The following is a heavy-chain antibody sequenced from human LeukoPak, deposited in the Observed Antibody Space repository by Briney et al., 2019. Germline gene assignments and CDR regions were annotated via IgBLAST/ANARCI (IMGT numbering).Heavy chain of an antibody. CDR1: GGSISSYY. Sequence: PSETLSLTCTVSGGSISSYYWSWIRQPPGKGLEWIGEINHSGSTNYNPSLKSRVTISVDTSKNQFSLKLSSVTAADTAVYYCARGGYCTNGVCYASTYDYWGQGTLVTVSS. CDR3: ARGGYCTNGVCYASTYDY. V-gene: IGHV4-34*01. CDR2: INHSGST. D-gene: IGHD2-8*01. J-gene: IGHJ4*02.